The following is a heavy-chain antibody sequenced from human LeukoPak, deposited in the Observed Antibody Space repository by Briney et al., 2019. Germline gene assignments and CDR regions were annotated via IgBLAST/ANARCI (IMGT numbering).Heavy chain of an antibody. Sequence: SVKVSCKASVGTFSSYAISWVRQAPGQGLEWRGGIIPIFGTANYAQQFQGRVPITADESTSTAYMELSSLRSEDTAVYYGARDGAVAGYFDYWGQGTLVTVSS. CDR3: ARDGAVAGYFDY. J-gene: IGHJ4*02. V-gene: IGHV1-69*01. D-gene: IGHD6-19*01. CDR2: IIPIFGTA. CDR1: VGTFSSYA.